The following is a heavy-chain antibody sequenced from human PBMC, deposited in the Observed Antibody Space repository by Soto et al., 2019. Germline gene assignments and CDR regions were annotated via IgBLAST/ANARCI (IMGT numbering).Heavy chain of an antibody. CDR2: INPRNGAT. J-gene: IGHJ4*02. D-gene: IGHD3-22*01. CDR1: GYTFTGNY. CDR3: VPNHHHSSGYFDS. Sequence: ASVKVSCKASGYTFTGNYMHWVRQAPGQGLEWMGWINPRNGATKYAQNFQGRVTLTWDTSITTAYMDLSRLRSDDTAVFYCVPNHHHSSGYFDSCGQGTLVAFCS. V-gene: IGHV1-2*02.